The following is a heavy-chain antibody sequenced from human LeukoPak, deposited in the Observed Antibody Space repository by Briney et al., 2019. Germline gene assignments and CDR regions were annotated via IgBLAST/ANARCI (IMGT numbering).Heavy chain of an antibody. Sequence: GGSLRLSCAASGFNVSTNYMTWVRQAAGMGPEWVSVMYTAGRTYYADSVKGRFTISRDNSKNMIYLQTNSLRVEDTGVYYCASGVIVPSAIKSSWDVWGQGTTVTVSS. CDR2: MYTAGRT. V-gene: IGHV3-66*01. D-gene: IGHD2-2*01. J-gene: IGHJ6*02. CDR3: ASGVIVPSAIKSSWDV. CDR1: GFNVSTNY.